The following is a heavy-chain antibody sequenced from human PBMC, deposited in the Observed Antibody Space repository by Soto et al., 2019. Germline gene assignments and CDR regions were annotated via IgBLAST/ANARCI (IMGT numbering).Heavy chain of an antibody. D-gene: IGHD5-18*01. J-gene: IGHJ4*02. CDR3: ARADGPLPVTLLGF. CDR2: INRGGGP. CDR1: GFTFNNYS. V-gene: IGHV3-23*01. Sequence: GGSLRLSCATSGFTFNNYSMSWVRQAPGKGLEWVSSINRGGGPYYADSVKGRFTISRDNSKNMLYLRMNSLRADDTAVYFCARADGPLPVTLLGFWGQGTLVTVSS.